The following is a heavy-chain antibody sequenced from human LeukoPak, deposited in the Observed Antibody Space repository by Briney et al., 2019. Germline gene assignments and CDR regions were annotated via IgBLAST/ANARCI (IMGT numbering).Heavy chain of an antibody. J-gene: IGHJ4*02. CDR3: ARRGSGSPGAYFDY. CDR1: GGSFSGYY. D-gene: IGHD3-10*01. Sequence: PSETLSLTCGVYGGSFSGYYWSWIRQPPGKGLEWIGEINHSGSTNYNPSLKSRVTISVDTSKKQFSLKLSSVTAADTAVYYCARRGSGSPGAYFDYSGPRTLVTVSS. CDR2: INHSGST. V-gene: IGHV4-34*01.